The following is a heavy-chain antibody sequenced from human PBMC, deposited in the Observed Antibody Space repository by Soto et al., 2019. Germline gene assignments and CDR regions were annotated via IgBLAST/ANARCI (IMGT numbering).Heavy chain of an antibody. V-gene: IGHV5-51*01. J-gene: IGHJ4*02. Sequence: PGESLKISCKGSGYSFATHWIGRVRQMPGKGLEWMGIIYPGDSDTRYSPSFQGQVTISVDKSISTVYLQWNSLKAPDTAIYYCARQGYEYIWGTYPGIDYWGQGTLVTVSS. CDR2: IYPGDSDT. CDR3: ARQGYEYIWGTYPGIDY. CDR1: GYSFATHW. D-gene: IGHD3-16*02.